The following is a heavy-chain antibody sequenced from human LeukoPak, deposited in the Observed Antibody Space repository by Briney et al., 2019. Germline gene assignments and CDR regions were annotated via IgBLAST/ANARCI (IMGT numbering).Heavy chain of an antibody. CDR1: GGSISSSRDY. CDR2: IYYSGST. V-gene: IGHV4-39*07. CDR3: AREGRISGIVATITFDY. Sequence: SETLSLTCTVSGGSISSSRDYWAWLRQPPGKGLEWIANIYYSGSTYYSPSLKSRVTISVDTSKNQFSLKLSSVTAADTAVYYCAREGRISGIVATITFDYWGQGTLVTVSS. D-gene: IGHD5-12*01. J-gene: IGHJ4*02.